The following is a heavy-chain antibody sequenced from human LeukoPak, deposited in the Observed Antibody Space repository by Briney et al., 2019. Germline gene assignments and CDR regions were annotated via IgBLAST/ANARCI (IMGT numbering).Heavy chain of an antibody. J-gene: IGHJ6*03. D-gene: IGHD3-10*01. CDR3: GRVYGSGSYCYYMDV. Sequence: GGSLRLSCAASGFTFDDYGMSWVRQAPGKGLEWVSGINWNGGSTGYADSVKGRLTISRDNAKNSLYLQMNSLRAEDTALYYCGRVYGSGSYCYYMDVWGKGTTVTVSS. V-gene: IGHV3-20*04. CDR1: GFTFDDYG. CDR2: INWNGGST.